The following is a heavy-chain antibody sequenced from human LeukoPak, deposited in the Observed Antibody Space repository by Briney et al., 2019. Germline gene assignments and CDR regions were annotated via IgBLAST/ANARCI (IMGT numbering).Heavy chain of an antibody. Sequence: ASVKVSCKASGYTFSSYGISWVRQAPGQGLEWMGWISAYNGNANYAQKLQGRVTVTTDTSTSTAYMDLRSLRSDDTAVYYCARDGNSNPCDYWGQGTLVSVTS. CDR1: GYTFSSYG. CDR2: ISAYNGNA. CDR3: ARDGNSNPCDY. V-gene: IGHV1-18*01. D-gene: IGHD4-23*01. J-gene: IGHJ4*02.